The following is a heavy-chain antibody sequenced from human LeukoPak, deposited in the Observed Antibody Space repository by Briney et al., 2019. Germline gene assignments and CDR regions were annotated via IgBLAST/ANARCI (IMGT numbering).Heavy chain of an antibody. CDR2: IYYSGIT. V-gene: IGHV4-59*01. J-gene: IGHJ6*03. CDR1: GGSISSYY. CDR3: ARDTREIAARPRGYYYYYMDV. D-gene: IGHD6-6*01. Sequence: SETLSLTCTVSGGSISSYYWSWIRQPPGKGLEWIGYIYYSGITNYNPSLKSPVTISVDTSKNQFSLKLSSVTAADTAVYYCARDTREIAARPRGYYYYYMDVWGKGTTVTVSS.